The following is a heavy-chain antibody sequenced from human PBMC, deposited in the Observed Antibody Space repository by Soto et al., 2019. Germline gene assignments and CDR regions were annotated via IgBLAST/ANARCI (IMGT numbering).Heavy chain of an antibody. CDR3: AKYRRTDAEGYTFDY. CDR1: CDSISGYY. D-gene: IGHD2-15*01. J-gene: IGHJ4*02. V-gene: IGHV4-59*01. CDR2: IYYSGST. Sequence: SDTLSLTCTVSCDSISGYYWSWIRQPPGKGLQWIGYIYYSGSTNYNPSLKGRVTMSVDTSKNQFSLQVSSVTAADTAVYFCAKYRRTDAEGYTFDYWGQGALVTVSS.